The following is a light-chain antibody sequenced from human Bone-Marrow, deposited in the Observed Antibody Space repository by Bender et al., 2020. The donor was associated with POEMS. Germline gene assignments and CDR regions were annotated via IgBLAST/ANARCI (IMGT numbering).Light chain of an antibody. J-gene: IGLJ3*02. Sequence: QSVLTQPPSASGTPGQRVTVSCSGSWSNVGSDNVYWYQQLPGAAPKLLIYNDVARPSEVPDRFSGSRSGTSASLAISGLQSEDEADYYCAVWDDSLNGWVFGGGTKLTVL. CDR1: WSNVGSDN. CDR2: NDV. V-gene: IGLV1-44*01. CDR3: AVWDDSLNGWV.